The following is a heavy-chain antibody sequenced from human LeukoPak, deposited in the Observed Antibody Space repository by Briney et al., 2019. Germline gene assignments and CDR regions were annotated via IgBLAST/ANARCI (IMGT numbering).Heavy chain of an antibody. J-gene: IGHJ3*02. V-gene: IGHV3-53*01. CDR1: GLTVSSNY. CDR3: ARHLHYDSGAFDI. CDR2: IYRDGTT. Sequence: GSLRLSCAASGLTVSSNYMSWVRQAPGKGLEWVSDIYRDGTTFYADSLKGRFTISRDNSRITLYLQMISLRAEDTAVYFCARHLHYDSGAFDIWGQGTMVAVSS. D-gene: IGHD3-22*01.